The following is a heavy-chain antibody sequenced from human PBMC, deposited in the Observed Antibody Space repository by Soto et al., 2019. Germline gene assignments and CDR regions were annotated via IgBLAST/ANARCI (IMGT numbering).Heavy chain of an antibody. V-gene: IGHV3-48*02. CDR2: ITSDTATI. Sequence: GGSLILSCAASGFTFSSYDMHWVRHATGKGLEWVSYITSDTATIHYADSVRGRFTISRDNAENSLFLQMNSLRDADTAAYYCARSGAGHFDCWRQGALVTVSS. CDR1: GFTFSSYD. CDR3: ARSGAGHFDC. J-gene: IGHJ4*01. D-gene: IGHD6-19*01.